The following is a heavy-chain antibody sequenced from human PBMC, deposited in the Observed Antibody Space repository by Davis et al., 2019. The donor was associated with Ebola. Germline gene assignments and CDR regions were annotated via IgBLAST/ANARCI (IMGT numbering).Heavy chain of an antibody. D-gene: IGHD3-22*01. CDR3: AKHGSHYDSSGYYSSGRDFDY. CDR1: GFTFDDYA. V-gene: IGHV3-9*01. CDR2: ISWNSGSI. Sequence: GGSLRLSCAASGFTFDDYAMHWVRQAPGKGLEWVSGISWNSGSIGYADSVKGRFTISRDNAKNSLYLQKNSLRVEDTAVYYCAKHGSHYDSSGYYSSGRDFDYWGQGTLVTVSS. J-gene: IGHJ4*02.